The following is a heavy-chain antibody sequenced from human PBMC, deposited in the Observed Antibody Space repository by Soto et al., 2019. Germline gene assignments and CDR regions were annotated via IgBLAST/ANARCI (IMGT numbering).Heavy chain of an antibody. CDR1: GGSISSYY. J-gene: IGHJ4*02. D-gene: IGHD5-18*01. CDR3: ASRGYSYGHSY. CDR2: IYYSGST. V-gene: IGHV4-59*08. Sequence: PEETLSLTCTVSGGSISSYYWSWIRQPPGKGLEWIGYIYYSGSTNYNPSLKSRVTISVDTSKNQFSLKLSSVTAADTAVYYCASRGYSYGHSYWGQGTLVTVSS.